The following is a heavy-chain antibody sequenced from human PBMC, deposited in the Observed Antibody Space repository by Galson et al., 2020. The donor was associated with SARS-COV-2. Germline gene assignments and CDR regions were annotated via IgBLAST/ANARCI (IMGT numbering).Heavy chain of an antibody. CDR2: IDPRDSHT. CDR3: AATEFQCSTTSCFPFDF. D-gene: IGHD2-2*01. V-gene: IGHV5-10-1*01. J-gene: IGHJ4*02. Sequence: GESLKISCKGSGYSFTSYWINWVRQMPGKGLEWMGRIDPRDSHTKYSPSFRGHVTISVDKSISTAYLQWNSLKASDNGMYYCAATEFQCSTTSCFPFDFWGQGTLVTVPS. CDR1: GYSFTSYW.